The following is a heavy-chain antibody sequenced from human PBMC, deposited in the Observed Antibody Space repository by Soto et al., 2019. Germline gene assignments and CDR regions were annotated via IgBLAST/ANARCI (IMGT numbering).Heavy chain of an antibody. J-gene: IGHJ4*02. CDR1: GFLFSDYA. D-gene: IGHD2-2*01. CDR3: ANVPIWCGSSNCYTEGFDY. Sequence: EVQLLQHGGGLVQPGGSLRLTCAASGFLFSDYAMSWVRQAPGKGLEWASTVSATSNTHYADSVKRRFTVSRDNAKNTVFLQMDGLRAEDTALYYCANVPIWCGSSNCYTEGFDYWGQGSLVIVYS. V-gene: IGHV3-23*01. CDR2: VSATSNT.